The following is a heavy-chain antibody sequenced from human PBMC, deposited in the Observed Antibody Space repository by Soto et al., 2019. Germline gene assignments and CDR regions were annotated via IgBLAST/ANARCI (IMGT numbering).Heavy chain of an antibody. Sequence: LSLTCAVSGGSISSGGYSWSWIRQPPGKGLEWIGYIYHSGSTYYNPSLKSRVTISVDRSKNQFSLKLSSVTAADTAVYYCARHRPGSGGSCYDYWGQGTLVTVSS. CDR1: GGSISSGGYS. CDR3: ARHRPGSGGSCYDY. J-gene: IGHJ4*02. V-gene: IGHV4-30-2*01. D-gene: IGHD2-15*01. CDR2: IYHSGST.